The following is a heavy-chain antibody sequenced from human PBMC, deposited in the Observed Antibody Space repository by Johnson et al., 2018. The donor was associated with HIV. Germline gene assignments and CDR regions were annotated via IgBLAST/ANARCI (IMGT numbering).Heavy chain of an antibody. CDR2: ISYDGSNK. Sequence: VQLVESGGGVVQPGRSLRLSCAASGFTFSTSGMHWVRQAPDKGMEWVAVISYDGSNKYYVDSVKGRFTISRDNSKNTLYLQMNSLRAVDTAVYYCAKDLGEGGNEEWATEYYDFSIGYPGQDPRGVVGAFDIWGQGTMVTVSS. CDR3: AKDLGEGGNEEWATEYYDFSIGYPGQDPRGVVGAFDI. D-gene: IGHD3-3*01. J-gene: IGHJ3*02. V-gene: IGHV3-30*18. CDR1: GFTFSTSG.